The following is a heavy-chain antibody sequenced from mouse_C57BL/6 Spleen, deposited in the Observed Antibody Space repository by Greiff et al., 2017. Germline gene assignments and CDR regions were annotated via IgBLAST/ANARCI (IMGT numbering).Heavy chain of an antibody. CDR2: IHPNSGST. CDR3: ASSYDYDGYFDV. CDR1: GYTFTSYW. Sequence: QVQLQQPGAELVKPGASVKLSCKASGYTFTSYWMHWVKQRPGQGLEWIGMIHPNSGSTNYNEKFKSKATLTVDKSSSTAYMQLSSLTSEDSAVYYCASSYDYDGYFDVGGTGTTVTVSS. D-gene: IGHD2-4*01. J-gene: IGHJ1*03. V-gene: IGHV1-64*01.